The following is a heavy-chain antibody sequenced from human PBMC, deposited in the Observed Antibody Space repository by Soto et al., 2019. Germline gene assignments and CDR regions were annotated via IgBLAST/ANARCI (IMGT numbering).Heavy chain of an antibody. V-gene: IGHV3-21*01. CDR2: ISGSTSYT. Sequence: EVQLVESGGGLVKPGGSLRLSCAASGFSFSDYTMNWVRQAPGKGLEWVSSISGSTSYTYYADSLKRRFTVSRDNVENSLYLQMQSLRAEDTAVYYGSRDGAFCSGTGCRDYYHYMDFWGKGTSVTVSS. D-gene: IGHD2-2*01. CDR3: SRDGAFCSGTGCRDYYHYMDF. J-gene: IGHJ6*03. CDR1: GFSFSDYT.